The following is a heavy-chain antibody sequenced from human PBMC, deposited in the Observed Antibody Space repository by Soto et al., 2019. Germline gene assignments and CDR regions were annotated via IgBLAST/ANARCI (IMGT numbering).Heavy chain of an antibody. CDR1: GFTFSSYG. V-gene: IGHV3-30*18. CDR2: ISYDGSNK. CDR3: AKGMDIVATLDY. J-gene: IGHJ4*02. D-gene: IGHD5-12*01. Sequence: GGSLRLSCAASGFTFSSYGMHWVRQAPGKGLEWVAVISYDGSNKYYADSVKGRFTISRDNSKNTLYLQMNSLRAEDTAVYYCAKGMDIVATLDYWGQGTLVTVSS.